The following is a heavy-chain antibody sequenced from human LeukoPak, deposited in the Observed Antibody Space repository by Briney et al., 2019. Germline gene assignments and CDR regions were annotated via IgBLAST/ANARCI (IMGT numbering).Heavy chain of an antibody. CDR3: ARSDYHNSGSHTVFDAFDI. J-gene: IGHJ3*02. Sequence: PSETLSLTCTVSGGSISRYYWSWIRWPPGKGLEWIGYIDDSGNTNYNPSLKSQVTISVDKPKNQFSLKLSFVTAADTAMYYCARSDYHNSGSHTVFDAFDIWGQGTRVTVSS. CDR2: IDDSGNT. D-gene: IGHD3-10*01. V-gene: IGHV4-59*01. CDR1: GGSISRYY.